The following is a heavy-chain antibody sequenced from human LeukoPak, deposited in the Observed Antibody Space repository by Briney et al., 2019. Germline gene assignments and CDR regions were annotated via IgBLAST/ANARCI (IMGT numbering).Heavy chain of an antibody. CDR3: ARLGLGGYSYSLDY. J-gene: IGHJ4*02. Sequence: GGSLRLSCVASGFSFTSYWMSWVRQAPGKGLEFVANINQDAGTTNYVDSVKGRFTISRDSAKNALYLQMNSLRAEDTAVYYCARLGLGGYSYSLDYWGQGTLVTVSS. V-gene: IGHV3-7*01. CDR1: GFSFTSYW. D-gene: IGHD2-21*01. CDR2: INQDAGTT.